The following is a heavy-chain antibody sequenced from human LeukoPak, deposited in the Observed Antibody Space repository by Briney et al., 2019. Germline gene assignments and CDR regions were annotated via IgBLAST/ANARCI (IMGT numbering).Heavy chain of an antibody. Sequence: GGSLRLSCAASGFTFSNYSMHWVRQAPGKGLEWVSSISSGSRYIYYADSVKGRFTISRDNAKNSLLLQMNSLRAEDTAVYYCASPIAARSDFDYWGQGTLVTVSS. CDR1: GFTFSNYS. CDR2: ISSGSRYI. J-gene: IGHJ4*02. V-gene: IGHV3-21*01. D-gene: IGHD6-6*01. CDR3: ASPIAARSDFDY.